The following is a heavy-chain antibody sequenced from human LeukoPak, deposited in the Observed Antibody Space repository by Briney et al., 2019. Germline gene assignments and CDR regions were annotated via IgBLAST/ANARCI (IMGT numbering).Heavy chain of an antibody. Sequence: ASVKVSCKASGYTFTGYYMHWVRQAPGQGLEWMGWISAYNGNTNYAQKLQGRVTMTTDTSTSTAYMELRSLRSDDTAVYYCARDLGRGIAAAGWDWGQGTLVTVSS. CDR1: GYTFTGYY. D-gene: IGHD6-13*01. V-gene: IGHV1-18*04. J-gene: IGHJ4*02. CDR2: ISAYNGNT. CDR3: ARDLGRGIAAAGWD.